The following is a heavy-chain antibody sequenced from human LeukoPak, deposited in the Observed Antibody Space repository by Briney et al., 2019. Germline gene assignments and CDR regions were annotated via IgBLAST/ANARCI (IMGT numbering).Heavy chain of an antibody. CDR2: ISNSGGST. CDR3: VRETPIAVAGTIYFYFYMDV. CDR1: AFTFSTYA. D-gene: IGHD6-19*01. V-gene: IGHV3-23*01. Sequence: GGSLRLSCAASAFTFSTYAMSWVRQAPGKGLEWVSGISNSGGSTPYADSVRGRFTISRDNSKNTLYLQMTSLRAEDTALYYCVRETPIAVAGTIYFYFYMDVWGKGTTVTVSS. J-gene: IGHJ6*03.